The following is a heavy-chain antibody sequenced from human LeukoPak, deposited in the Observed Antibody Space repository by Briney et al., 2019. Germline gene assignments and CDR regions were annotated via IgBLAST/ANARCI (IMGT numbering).Heavy chain of an antibody. V-gene: IGHV3-7*01. CDR2: IKYEGSHK. J-gene: IGHJ4*02. CDR3: ASSHDSSGND. D-gene: IGHD3-22*01. Sequence: GGSLRLSCVASGISFSRYWMAWVRQAPWKGLEWVANIKYEGSHKFYADSVKGRFTISRDNAKNSLFLEMNSPTADDTAVYFCASSHDSSGNDWGQGTLVTVSS. CDR1: GISFSRYW.